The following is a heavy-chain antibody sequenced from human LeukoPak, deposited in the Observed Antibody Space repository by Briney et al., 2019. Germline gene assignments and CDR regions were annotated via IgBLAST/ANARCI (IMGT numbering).Heavy chain of an antibody. CDR2: ISSSGSTI. D-gene: IGHD3-10*01. V-gene: IGHV3-11*04. CDR3: ARDYGWWSYYIFDY. CDR1: GFTLSDYY. J-gene: IGHJ4*02. Sequence: GGSLRLSCAASGFTLSDYYMSWIRQAPGKGLEWVSYISSSGSTIYYADSVKGRFTISRDNAKNSLYLQMNSLRAEDTAVYYCARDYGWWSYYIFDYWGQGTLVTVSS.